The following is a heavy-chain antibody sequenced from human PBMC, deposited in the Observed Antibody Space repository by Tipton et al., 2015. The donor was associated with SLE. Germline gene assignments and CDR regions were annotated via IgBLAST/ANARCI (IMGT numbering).Heavy chain of an antibody. CDR2: ISSSSSTI. Sequence: CLRLSCAASGFTFSSYSMNWVRQAPGKGLEWVSYISSSSSTIYYADSVKGRFTISRDNAKNSLYLQMNSLRAEDTAVYYCARDSEWDPYFFDYWGQGTLVPVSS. J-gene: IGHJ4*02. CDR1: GFTFSSYS. V-gene: IGHV3-48*01. CDR3: ARDSEWDPYFFDY. D-gene: IGHD1-26*01.